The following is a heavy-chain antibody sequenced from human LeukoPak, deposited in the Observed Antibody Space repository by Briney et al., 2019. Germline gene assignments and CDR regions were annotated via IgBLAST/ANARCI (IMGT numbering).Heavy chain of an antibody. CDR3: ARRDSGYDYFSYWFDP. J-gene: IGHJ5*02. Sequence: PSETLSLTCTVSGGSISSSSYYWGWIRQPPGKGLEWIGRIYYSGSTYYNPSLKSRVTISVDTSKNQFSLKLSSVTAADTAVYYCARRDSGYDYFSYWFDPWGQGTLVTVSS. D-gene: IGHD5-12*01. CDR1: GGSISSSSYY. CDR2: IYYSGST. V-gene: IGHV4-39*07.